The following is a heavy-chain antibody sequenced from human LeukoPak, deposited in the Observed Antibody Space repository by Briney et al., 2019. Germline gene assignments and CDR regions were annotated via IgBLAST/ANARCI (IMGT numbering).Heavy chain of an antibody. D-gene: IGHD5-18*01. CDR1: GFTFSSYA. CDR2: ISGSGGST. Sequence: GGSLRLSCAASGFTFSSYAVSWVRQAPGKGLEWVPAISGSGGSTYYADSVKVRFTISRDNSKNTLYLQMNSLRAEDTAVYYCAKDPRGYSYGRNGGGRSTGYYFDYWGQGTLVTVSS. J-gene: IGHJ4*02. CDR3: AKDPRGYSYGRNGGGRSTGYYFDY. V-gene: IGHV3-23*01.